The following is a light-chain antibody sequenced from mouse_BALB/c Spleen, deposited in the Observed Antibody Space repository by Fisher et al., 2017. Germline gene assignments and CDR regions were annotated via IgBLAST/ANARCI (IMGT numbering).Light chain of an antibody. CDR1: SSVSY. J-gene: IGKJ5*01. Sequence: IVMTQSPAIMSASLGEEITLTCSVSSSVSYMHWYQQKSDASPKLWIYDTSKLASGVPARFSGSGSGTSYSLTISSMEAEDAATYYCQQWSSNPLTFGAGTKL. CDR2: DTS. V-gene: IGKV4-59*01. CDR3: QQWSSNPLT.